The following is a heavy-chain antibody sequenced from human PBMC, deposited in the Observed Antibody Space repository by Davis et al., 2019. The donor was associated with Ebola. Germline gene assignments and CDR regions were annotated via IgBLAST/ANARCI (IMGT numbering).Heavy chain of an antibody. J-gene: IGHJ4*02. D-gene: IGHD1-7*01. CDR2: ISFDGSNK. CDR1: GFTFNSYS. Sequence: GGSLRLSCAASGFTFNSYSMHWVRQAPGKGLEWVAVISFDGSNKYYADSVKGRFTISRDNSKNTLYLQMNSLRAEDTAVYYCARDGLELTLDYWSQGTLVTVSS. CDR3: ARDGLELTLDY. V-gene: IGHV3-30*03.